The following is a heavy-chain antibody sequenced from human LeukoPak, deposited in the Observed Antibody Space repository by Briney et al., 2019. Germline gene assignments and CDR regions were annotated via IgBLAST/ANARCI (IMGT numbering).Heavy chain of an antibody. Sequence: ASVKVSCKASGYTFTSYDINWVRQATGQGLEWMGWMNPNSGNTGYAQKFQGRVTMTRNTSISTAYMELSSLRSEDTAVYYCARSKVRLVHDSSVFDYWGQGTLVTVSP. V-gene: IGHV1-8*01. D-gene: IGHD6-19*01. CDR3: ARSKVRLVHDSSVFDY. CDR1: GYTFTSYD. CDR2: MNPNSGNT. J-gene: IGHJ4*02.